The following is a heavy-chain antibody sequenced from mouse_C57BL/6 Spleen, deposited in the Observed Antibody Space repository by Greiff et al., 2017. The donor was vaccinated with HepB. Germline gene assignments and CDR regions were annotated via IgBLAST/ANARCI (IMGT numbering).Heavy chain of an antibody. D-gene: IGHD1-1*01. V-gene: IGHV1-64*01. CDR1: GYTFTSYW. Sequence: VQLQQPGAELVKPGASVKLSCKASGYTFTSYWMHWVKQRPGQGLEWIGMIHPNSGSTNYNEKFKSKATLTVDKSSSTAYMQLSSLTSEDSAVYYCAFITTVVAPFYWDFDVWGTGTTVTVSS. J-gene: IGHJ1*03. CDR3: AFITTVVAPFYWDFDV. CDR2: IHPNSGST.